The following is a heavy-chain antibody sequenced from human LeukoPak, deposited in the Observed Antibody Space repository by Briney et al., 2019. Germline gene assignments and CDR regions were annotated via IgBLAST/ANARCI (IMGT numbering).Heavy chain of an antibody. J-gene: IGHJ5*02. CDR1: GYTFTVYY. CDR2: INPNSGGT. D-gene: IGHD2-21*02. CDR3: ARGGYGVVVTAAWGFDP. Sequence: ASVKVSCKASGYTFTVYYMHWVRQAPGQGLEWMGWINPNSGGTNYAQRFQGRVTMTRDTSISTAYMELSRLRSDDTAVYYCARGGYGVVVTAAWGFDPWGQGTLVTVSS. V-gene: IGHV1-2*02.